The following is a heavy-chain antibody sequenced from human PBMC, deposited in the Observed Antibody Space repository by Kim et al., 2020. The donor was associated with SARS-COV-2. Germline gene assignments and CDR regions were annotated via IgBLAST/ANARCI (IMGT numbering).Heavy chain of an antibody. CDR3: ARVIAAAGSNFDY. Sequence: ASVKVSCKASGYTFTSYAMHWVRQAPGQRLEWMGWINAGNGNTKYSQKFQGRVTITRDTSASTAYMELSSLRSEDTAVYYCARVIAAAGSNFDYWGQGTLVTVSS. D-gene: IGHD6-13*01. J-gene: IGHJ4*02. V-gene: IGHV1-3*01. CDR1: GYTFTSYA. CDR2: INAGNGNT.